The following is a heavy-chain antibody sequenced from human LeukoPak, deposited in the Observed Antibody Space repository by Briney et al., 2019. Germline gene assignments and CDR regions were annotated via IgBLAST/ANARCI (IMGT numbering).Heavy chain of an antibody. J-gene: IGHJ3*02. CDR1: GYTFTSYD. CDR2: INPNSGGT. Sequence: GASVKVSCKASGYTFTSYDINWVRQATGQGLEWMGWINPNSGGTNYAQKFQGWVTMTRDTSISTAYMELSRLRSDDTAVYYCARSHHSTDDPMVAFDIWGQGTMVTVSS. D-gene: IGHD3-10*01. V-gene: IGHV1-2*04. CDR3: ARSHHSTDDPMVAFDI.